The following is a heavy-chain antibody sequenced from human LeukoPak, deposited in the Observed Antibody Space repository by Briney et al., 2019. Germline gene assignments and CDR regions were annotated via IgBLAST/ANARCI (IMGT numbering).Heavy chain of an antibody. CDR3: ARVGGYNSFFDY. J-gene: IGHJ4*02. D-gene: IGHD5-24*01. Sequence: GGSLRLSCAASGFTFSRNWMNWVRQAPGKGLEWVSYISSSGSTIYYADSVKGRFTISRDNAKNTLYLQMNSLRAEDTAVYYCARVGGYNSFFDYWGQGILVTVSS. CDR1: GFTFSRNW. V-gene: IGHV3-48*04. CDR2: ISSSGSTI.